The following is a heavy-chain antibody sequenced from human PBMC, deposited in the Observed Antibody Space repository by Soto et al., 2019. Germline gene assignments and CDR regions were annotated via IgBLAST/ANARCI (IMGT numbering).Heavy chain of an antibody. J-gene: IGHJ4*02. D-gene: IGHD6-13*01. CDR1: GYTFTSYA. Sequence: GASVKVSCKASGYTFTSYAMHWVRQAPGQRLEWMGWINAGNGNTKYSQKFQGRVTITRDTSASTAYMELSSLRSEDTAVYYCARGPRGSRYVDGYFDYWGQGTLVTVSS. V-gene: IGHV1-3*01. CDR3: ARGPRGSRYVDGYFDY. CDR2: INAGNGNT.